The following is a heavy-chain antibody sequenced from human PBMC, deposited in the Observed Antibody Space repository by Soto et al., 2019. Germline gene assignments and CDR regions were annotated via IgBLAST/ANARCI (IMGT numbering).Heavy chain of an antibody. CDR3: ARGPRLNTNKDYVGDD. CDR1: GFTLSNYW. D-gene: IGHD4-17*01. J-gene: IGHJ4*02. Sequence: EVQLVESGGGLVQPGGSLRLSCAASGFTLSNYWMHWGRQAPGKGLVWVSRINSDGSNTNYADSVKGRFTISRDNAEDTLYLQMNSLRAEDTAVYYCARGPRLNTNKDYVGDDWGQGTLVTVSS. CDR2: INSDGSNT. V-gene: IGHV3-74*01.